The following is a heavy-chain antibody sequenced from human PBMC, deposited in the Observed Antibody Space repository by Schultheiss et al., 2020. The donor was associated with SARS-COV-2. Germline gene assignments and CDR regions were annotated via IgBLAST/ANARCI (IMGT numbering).Heavy chain of an antibody. D-gene: IGHD3-10*01. CDR3: AGGFGTFSAPDAFDM. J-gene: IGHJ3*02. Sequence: GESLKISCAASGFTFSSYAMHWVRQAPGKGLEWVANIKQDGSEKYYVDSVKGRFTISRDDAKKSLYLQMNSLRPGDTAVYFCAGGFGTFSAPDAFDMWGQGTMVTVSS. CDR2: IKQDGSEK. V-gene: IGHV3-7*03. CDR1: GFTFSSYA.